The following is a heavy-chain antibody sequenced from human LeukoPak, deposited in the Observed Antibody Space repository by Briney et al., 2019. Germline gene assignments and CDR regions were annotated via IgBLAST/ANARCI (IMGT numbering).Heavy chain of an antibody. V-gene: IGHV4-38-2*02. J-gene: IGHJ6*03. D-gene: IGHD1-14*01. Sequence: SETLSLTCTVSGYSISSGYYWGWIRQPPGKGLEWIGSIYHSGSTYYNPSLKSRVTISVDTSKNQFSLKLSSVTAADTAVYYCARETGATHYYYYYYMDVWGKGTTVTVSS. CDR3: ARETGATHYYYYYYMDV. CDR2: IYHSGST. CDR1: GYSISSGYY.